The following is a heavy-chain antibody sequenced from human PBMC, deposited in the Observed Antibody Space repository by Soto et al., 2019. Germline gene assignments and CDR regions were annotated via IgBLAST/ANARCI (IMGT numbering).Heavy chain of an antibody. CDR3: ARGHASIVVVPAARGGWFDP. Sequence: SETLSLTCAVYGGSFSAYYWSWVRQPPGKGLEWIGEIIHSESTKYNPSLKSRVTISVDTSKNQFSLKLSSVTAADTAVYYCARGHASIVVVPAARGGWFDPWGQGTLVTVSS. J-gene: IGHJ5*02. CDR2: IIHSEST. CDR1: GGSFSAYY. D-gene: IGHD2-2*01. V-gene: IGHV4-34*01.